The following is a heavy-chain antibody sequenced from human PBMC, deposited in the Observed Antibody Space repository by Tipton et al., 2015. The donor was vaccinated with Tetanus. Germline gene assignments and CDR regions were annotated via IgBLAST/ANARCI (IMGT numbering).Heavy chain of an antibody. CDR1: GGSISSGNW. CDR3: ARGPKHWLTAGQVY. V-gene: IGHV4-4*02. J-gene: IGHJ4*02. CDR2: IHQSGSA. D-gene: IGHD6-19*01. Sequence: TLSLTCAVSGGSISSGNWWSWVRQSPGKGLEWIGEIHQSGSASYNPSLKSRVSMSGDKSKDQFSLQLNSVTAADTAIYYCARGPKHWLTAGQVYWGQGTLVTVSS.